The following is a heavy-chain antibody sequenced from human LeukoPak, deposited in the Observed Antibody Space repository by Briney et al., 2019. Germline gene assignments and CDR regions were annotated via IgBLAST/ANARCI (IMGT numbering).Heavy chain of an antibody. J-gene: IGHJ4*02. CDR2: TYYRSKWYN. CDR3: ARDQEQQLEHPVNYFDY. D-gene: IGHD6-13*01. Sequence: SQTLSVTCAISGDSVPSNSAAWNWIRQSPSRGLEWLGRTYYRSKWYNDYAVSVKSRITINPDTSKNQFSLQLNSVTPEDTAVYYCARDQEQQLEHPVNYFDYWGQRNRVSVSS. V-gene: IGHV6-1*01. CDR1: GDSVPSNSAA.